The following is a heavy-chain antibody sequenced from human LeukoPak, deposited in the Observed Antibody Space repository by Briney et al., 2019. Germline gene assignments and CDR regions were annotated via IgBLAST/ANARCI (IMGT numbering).Heavy chain of an antibody. CDR3: ARDGIEAIDS. V-gene: IGHV4-61*02. J-gene: IGHJ4*02. CDR1: GASISSGGNF. D-gene: IGHD1-26*01. Sequence: PSETLSLTRTVSGASISSGGNFWTWIRQPAGKGLEWIGRIYTSGSTNYNPSLKSRVTISADTSKKQFYLKLNSVTAADTAVYYCARDGIEAIDSWGQGTLVIVSS. CDR2: IYTSGST.